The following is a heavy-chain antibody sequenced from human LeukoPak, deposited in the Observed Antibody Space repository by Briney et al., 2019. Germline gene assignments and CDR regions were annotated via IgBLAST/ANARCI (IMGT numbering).Heavy chain of an antibody. CDR3: AKSQRNDQQVVQRIDY. D-gene: IGHD2-2*01. J-gene: IGHJ4*02. CDR2: ISGSGDTT. V-gene: IGHV3-23*01. CDR1: RFTFSTYA. Sequence: QPGGSLRLSCTASRFTFSTYAMSWVRQAPGKGLEGVSSISGSGDTTYYTGSVKGRFTISRDNSKNALYLQMSSLRAEDTAVYYCAKSQRNDQQVVQRIDYWGQGTLVTVSS.